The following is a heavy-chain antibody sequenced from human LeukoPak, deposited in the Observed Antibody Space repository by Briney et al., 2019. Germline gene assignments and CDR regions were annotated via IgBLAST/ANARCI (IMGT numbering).Heavy chain of an antibody. Sequence: GGSLRLSCAASGFTFSSYAMSWVRQAPGKGLEWVSAISGSGGSTYYADSVKGRVTISRDNAKYSLYLEMNSLRAEDTALYYCARSMSTVTTRYFDLWGRGTLVTVSS. V-gene: IGHV3-23*01. CDR1: GFTFSSYA. D-gene: IGHD4-17*01. J-gene: IGHJ2*01. CDR2: ISGSGGST. CDR3: ARSMSTVTTRYFDL.